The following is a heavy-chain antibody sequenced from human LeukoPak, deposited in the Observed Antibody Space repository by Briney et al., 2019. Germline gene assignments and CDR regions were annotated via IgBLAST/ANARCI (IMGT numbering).Heavy chain of an antibody. CDR3: AKVSQPAGTTKYYFDY. Sequence: PGRSLRLSCAASGFTFSSYAMHWVRQAPGKGLEWVSAISGSGGSTYYADSVKGRFTISRDNSKNTLYLQMNSLRAEDTAVYYCAKVSQPAGTTKYYFDYWGQGTLVTVSS. J-gene: IGHJ4*02. CDR2: ISGSGGST. D-gene: IGHD6-19*01. CDR1: GFTFSSYA. V-gene: IGHV3-23*01.